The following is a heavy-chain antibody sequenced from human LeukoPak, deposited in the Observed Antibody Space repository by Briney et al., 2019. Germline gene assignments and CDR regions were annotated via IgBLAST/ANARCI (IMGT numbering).Heavy chain of an antibody. Sequence: SSETLSLTCTVSGGSISSYYWSWIRQPAGKGLEWIGRIYTSGSTNYNPSLKSRVTMSVDMSKNQFSLKLSSVTAADTAVYYCARVSALGGNYRYFDYWGQGTLVTVSS. D-gene: IGHD3-16*02. J-gene: IGHJ4*02. CDR1: GGSISSYY. CDR3: ARVSALGGNYRYFDY. CDR2: IYTSGST. V-gene: IGHV4-4*07.